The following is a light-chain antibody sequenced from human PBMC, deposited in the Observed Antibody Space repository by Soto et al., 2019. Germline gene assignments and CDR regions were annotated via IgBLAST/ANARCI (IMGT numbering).Light chain of an antibody. Sequence: LTQPASVSGSPGQSITITCTGTSSDIYAYNYVSWYQQHPGKAPKGVISGVNIQPSGVSSRFSGSKSGNTASLTISGLQAEDEAEYFCGSYAGSDTFVFGTGTKVTVL. CDR1: SSDIYAYNY. V-gene: IGLV2-14*01. CDR2: GVN. CDR3: GSYAGSDTFV. J-gene: IGLJ1*01.